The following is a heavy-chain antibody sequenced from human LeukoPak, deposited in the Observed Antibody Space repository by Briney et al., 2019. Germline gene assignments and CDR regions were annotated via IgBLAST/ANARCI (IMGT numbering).Heavy chain of an antibody. Sequence: ASVNVSCKASGYTFTGYYMHWVRQAPGQGLEWMGGINPNSGGTNYAQKFQGRVTMTRDTSISTAYMELSRLRSDDTAVYYCARVHLKGDYEESFDYWGQGTLVTVSS. V-gene: IGHV1-2*02. CDR2: INPNSGGT. CDR1: GYTFTGYY. CDR3: ARVHLKGDYEESFDY. J-gene: IGHJ4*02. D-gene: IGHD4-17*01.